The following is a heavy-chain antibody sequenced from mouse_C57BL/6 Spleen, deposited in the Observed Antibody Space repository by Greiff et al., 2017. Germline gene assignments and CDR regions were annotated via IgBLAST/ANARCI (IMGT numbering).Heavy chain of an antibody. J-gene: IGHJ2*01. Sequence: QVQLQQPGAELVRPGTSVKLSCKASGYTFTSYWMHWVKQRPGQGLEWIGVIDPSDSYTNYNQKFKGKATLTVDTSSSTAYMQLSSLTSEDSAVYYCARRGSYINYLYYFDYWGQGTTLTVSS. CDR3: ARRGSYINYLYYFDY. V-gene: IGHV1-59*01. D-gene: IGHD2-5*01. CDR2: IDPSDSYT. CDR1: GYTFTSYW.